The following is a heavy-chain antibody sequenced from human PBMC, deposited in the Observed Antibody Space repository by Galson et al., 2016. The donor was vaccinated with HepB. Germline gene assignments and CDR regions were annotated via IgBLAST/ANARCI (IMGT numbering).Heavy chain of an antibody. D-gene: IGHD3-10*01. CDR1: GFTFRTYA. Sequence: SLRLSCAASGFTFRTYAMSWVRQAPGKGPEWVSVISGDGATTFHADSVKGRFTISRDNSKNTRYLQMNSLRAEDTAIYYCAKSLWSGHYYFDYWGQGDLVPVSS. CDR2: ISGDGATT. CDR3: AKSLWSGHYYFDY. J-gene: IGHJ4*02. V-gene: IGHV3-23*01.